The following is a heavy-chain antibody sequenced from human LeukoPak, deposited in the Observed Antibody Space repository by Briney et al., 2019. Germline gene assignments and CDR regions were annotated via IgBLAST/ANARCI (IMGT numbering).Heavy chain of an antibody. J-gene: IGHJ4*02. CDR1: GYSFTNYL. V-gene: IGHV5-10-1*01. CDR3: ANLDVGSSWSSFDY. D-gene: IGHD6-13*01. CDR2: IDPSDSYT. Sequence: GASLRISCTGSGYSFTNYLHSWVHPIPGKGLEWMGRIDPSDSYTNYSPSFQGHVTISADKSISTAYLQWSSLKASDTAMYYCANLDVGSSWSSFDYWGQGTLVTVSS.